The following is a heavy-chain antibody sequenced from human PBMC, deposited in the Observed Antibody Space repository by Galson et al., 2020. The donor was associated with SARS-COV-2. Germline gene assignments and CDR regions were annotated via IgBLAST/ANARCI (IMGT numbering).Heavy chain of an antibody. V-gene: IGHV1-2*02. CDR1: GYTFTGYY. CDR2: INPNSGGT. Sequence: ASVKVSCKASGYTFTGYYMHWVRQAPGQGLEWMGWINPNSGGTNYAQKFQGRVTMTRDTSISTAYMELSRLRSDDTAVYYCARGGARITMVRGVIINNWFDPWGQGTLVTVSS. CDR3: ARGGARITMVRGVIINNWFDP. D-gene: IGHD3-10*01. J-gene: IGHJ5*02.